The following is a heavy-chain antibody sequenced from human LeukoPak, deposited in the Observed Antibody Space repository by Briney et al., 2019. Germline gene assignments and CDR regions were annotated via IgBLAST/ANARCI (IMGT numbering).Heavy chain of an antibody. Sequence: PGGSLRLSCAASGFTFSSYSINWVRQAPGKGLEWVSSISNSATYIYYSDSMKGRFTISRANARNSLFLQMNSLRVEDTAVYFCARDRYYGPFDLWGRGTLVTVSS. D-gene: IGHD3-10*01. V-gene: IGHV3-21*01. CDR2: ISNSATYI. CDR1: GFTFSSYS. J-gene: IGHJ2*01. CDR3: ARDRYYGPFDL.